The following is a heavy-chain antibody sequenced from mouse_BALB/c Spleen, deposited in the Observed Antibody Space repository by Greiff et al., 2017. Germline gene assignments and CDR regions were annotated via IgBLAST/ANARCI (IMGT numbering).Heavy chain of an antibody. CDR3: ARHYYGSSYWYFDV. V-gene: IGHV1-7*01. Sequence: QVQLQQSGAELAKPGASVKMSCKASGYTFTSYWMHWVKQRPGQGLEWIGYINPSTGYTEYNQKFKDKATLTADKSSSTAYMQLSSLTSEDSAVYYCARHYYGSSYWYFDVWGAGTTVTVSS. CDR2: INPSTGYT. J-gene: IGHJ1*01. D-gene: IGHD1-1*01. CDR1: GYTFTSYW.